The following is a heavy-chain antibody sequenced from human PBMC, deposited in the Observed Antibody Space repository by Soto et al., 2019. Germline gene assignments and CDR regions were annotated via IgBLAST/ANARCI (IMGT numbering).Heavy chain of an antibody. Sequence: GGSLSLSGAASGFTVNSHAMSWVRQAPGKGLEWVASISGSGDGTYYGDSVKGRFTISRDSSSSTLYLQMNNLRGEDTAVYLCTKSRRGILMVYGFGGMDVWGQGTTVTVSS. CDR1: GFTVNSHA. V-gene: IGHV3-23*01. CDR2: ISGSGDGT. J-gene: IGHJ6*02. D-gene: IGHD2-8*01. CDR3: TKSRRGILMVYGFGGMDV.